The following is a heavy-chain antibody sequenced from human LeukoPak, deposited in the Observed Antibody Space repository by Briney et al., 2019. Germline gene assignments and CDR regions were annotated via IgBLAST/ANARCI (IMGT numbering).Heavy chain of an antibody. CDR3: AKDLPEEYFQH. CDR1: GFTFSSYS. D-gene: IGHD1-14*01. Sequence: GGSLRLSCAASGFTFSSYSMNWVRQAPGKGLEWVSSISSSSSYIYYADSVKGRFTISRDNAKNSLYLQMNSLRAEDTAVYYCAKDLPEEYFQHWGQGTLVTVSS. V-gene: IGHV3-21*01. CDR2: ISSSSSYI. J-gene: IGHJ1*01.